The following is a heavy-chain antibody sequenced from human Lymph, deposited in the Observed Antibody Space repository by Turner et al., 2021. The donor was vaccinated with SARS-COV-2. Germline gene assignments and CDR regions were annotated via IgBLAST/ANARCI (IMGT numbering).Heavy chain of an antibody. Sequence: QVQLVQSGAEVKKPGASVKVSCKVSGYTLTELSMHWVRQAPGKGLEWMGGFDPEDAETIYAQKFQGRVTMTEDTSTDTAYMELSSLRSEDTAVYYCATAPAGADYFHYYYGMDVWGQGTTVTVSS. V-gene: IGHV1-24*01. CDR2: FDPEDAET. CDR1: GYTLTELS. CDR3: ATAPAGADYFHYYYGMDV. J-gene: IGHJ6*02. D-gene: IGHD6-19*01.